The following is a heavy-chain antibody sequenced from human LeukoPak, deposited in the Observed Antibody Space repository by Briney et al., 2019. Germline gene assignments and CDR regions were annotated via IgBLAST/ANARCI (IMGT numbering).Heavy chain of an antibody. D-gene: IGHD3-10*01. CDR2: IYYSGST. V-gene: IGHV4-59*01. J-gene: IGHJ3*02. Sequence: SETLSLTCTVSGGSISSYYWNWIRQPPGKGLEWIGYIYYSGSTNYNPSLKSRVTISVDTSKNQFSLRLSSVTAADTAVYYCARGGLVRGSLNSLIAFDIWGQGIMVTVSS. CDR1: GGSISSYY. CDR3: ARGGLVRGSLNSLIAFDI.